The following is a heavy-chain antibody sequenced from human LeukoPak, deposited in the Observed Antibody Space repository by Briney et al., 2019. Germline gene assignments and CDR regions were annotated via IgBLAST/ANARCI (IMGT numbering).Heavy chain of an antibody. Sequence: PSETLSLTCGVYGGSFSGNSWSWIRQPPGKGLEWIGEINHSGSTNYNPSLKSRVTISLDTSKNQFSLKLSSVTAADTAVYYCAELGITMIGGVWGKGTTVTISS. CDR1: GGSFSGNS. J-gene: IGHJ6*04. V-gene: IGHV4-34*01. D-gene: IGHD3-10*02. CDR3: AELGITMIGGV. CDR2: INHSGST.